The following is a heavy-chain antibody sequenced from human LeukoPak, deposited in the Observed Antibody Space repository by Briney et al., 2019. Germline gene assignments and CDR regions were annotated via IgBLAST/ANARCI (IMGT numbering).Heavy chain of an antibody. CDR2: ISSGSSYI. D-gene: IGHD2-2*01. CDR3: ARSASVPGGYYFDY. V-gene: IGHV3-21*01. CDR1: GFTFSSTS. Sequence: GGSLRLSCSASGFTFSSTSMNSARHAPGEGLEWVSSISSGSSYIYYEDSLKSRFTISRDNAKNSMYLQMNSLRAEDTALYYCARSASVPGGYYFDYWGQGTLVTVSS. J-gene: IGHJ4*02.